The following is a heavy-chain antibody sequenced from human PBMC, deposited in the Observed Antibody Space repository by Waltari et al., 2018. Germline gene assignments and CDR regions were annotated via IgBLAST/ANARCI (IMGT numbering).Heavy chain of an antibody. J-gene: IGHJ3*01. CDR2: INSDGSGT. CDR3: ASGNSHAFDL. CDR1: GFTFSSSW. D-gene: IGHD1-7*01. Sequence: EVQLVESGGGLVQPGGSLRVSCTASGFTFSSSWMPWVRQVSGKGLVLVSRINSDGSGTSYADSAKGRFTISRDNAKNTLFLQMNSLRGEDTAVYYCASGNSHAFDLWGQGTMVTVSS. V-gene: IGHV3-74*01.